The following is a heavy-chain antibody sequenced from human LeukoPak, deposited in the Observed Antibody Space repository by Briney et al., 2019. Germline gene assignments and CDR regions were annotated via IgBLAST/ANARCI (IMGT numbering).Heavy chain of an antibody. D-gene: IGHD2-15*01. V-gene: IGHV3-15*01. CDR1: GFTFSNAW. J-gene: IGHJ5*02. CDR3: TTGGVVVAATDLNWFDP. CDR2: IKSKTDGGTT. Sequence: PGGSLRLSCAASGFTFSNAWMSWVRQAPGKGLEWVGRIKSKTDGGTTDYAAPVKGRFTISRDDSKNTLYLQMNSLKTEDTAVYYCTTGGVVVAATDLNWFDPWGQGTLVTVSS.